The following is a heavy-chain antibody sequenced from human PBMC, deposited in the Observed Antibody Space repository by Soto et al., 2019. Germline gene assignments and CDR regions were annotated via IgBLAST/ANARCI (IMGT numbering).Heavy chain of an antibody. Sequence: SETLSLTCTVSGGSISSYYWSWIRQPPGKGLEWIGYIYYSGSTNYNPSLKSRVTISVDTSKNQFSLKLSSVTAADTAVFYCARNVGYGSGSIDYWGQGTLVTVS. D-gene: IGHD3-10*01. V-gene: IGHV4-59*01. CDR1: GGSISSYY. CDR2: IYYSGST. CDR3: ARNVGYGSGSIDY. J-gene: IGHJ4*02.